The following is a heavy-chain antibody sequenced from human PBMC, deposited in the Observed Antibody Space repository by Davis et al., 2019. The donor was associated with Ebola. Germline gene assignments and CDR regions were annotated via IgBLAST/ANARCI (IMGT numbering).Heavy chain of an antibody. CDR3: ARDRSGWGLEY. V-gene: IGHV3-13*01. J-gene: IGHJ4*02. CDR2: IGTAGNT. D-gene: IGHD6-19*01. Sequence: PGGSLRLSCAASGFTFSSYDMHWVRQAAGKGLEWVSLIGTAGNTHYPDSVKGRFTVSRENAKNSLYLQMNSLRAGDTAVYYCARDRSGWGLEYWGQGTLVTVSS. CDR1: GFTFSSYD.